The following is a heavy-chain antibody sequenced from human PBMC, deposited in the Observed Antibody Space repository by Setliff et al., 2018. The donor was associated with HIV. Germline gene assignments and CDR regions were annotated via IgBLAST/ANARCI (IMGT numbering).Heavy chain of an antibody. CDR3: AEGYQFSDY. V-gene: IGHV3-23*01. J-gene: IGHJ4*02. D-gene: IGHD2-2*01. CDR2: IRGSDVST. CDR1: GFSVSNKY. Sequence: PGGSLRLSCAVSGFSVSNKYMTWVRQAPGKGLEWVSGIRGSDVSTYYADSVRGRFTISRDNSKNTLYLQMDSLRAEDTAVYFCAEGYQFSDYWGRGTLVTVSS.